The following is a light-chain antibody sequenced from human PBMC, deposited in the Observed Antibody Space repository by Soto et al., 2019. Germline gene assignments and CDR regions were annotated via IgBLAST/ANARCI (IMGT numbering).Light chain of an antibody. CDR3: PQDSGDSWT. CDR1: RDVGSD. V-gene: IGKV1-6*01. Sequence: TQVTQSALAVSSSVGEKIIITCRASRDVGSDVSWYQQRPGQAPKLVIYAASNLYTGVPSRFSGRRSGTEFTLTISSLQPEDFASYYCPQDSGDSWTFGQGTKVDIK. CDR2: AAS. J-gene: IGKJ1*01.